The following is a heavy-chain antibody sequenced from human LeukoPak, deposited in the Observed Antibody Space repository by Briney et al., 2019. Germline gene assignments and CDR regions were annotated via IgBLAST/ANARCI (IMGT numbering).Heavy chain of an antibody. Sequence: PSETLSLTCADYGGSFSGYYWSWIRQPPGKGLEWIGEINHSGSTNYNPSLKGRVIISVDTSKNQFSLKLSSVTAADTAVYYCARGAVARNFDYWGQGTLVTVSS. CDR2: INHSGST. D-gene: IGHD6-19*01. V-gene: IGHV4-34*01. CDR3: ARGAVARNFDY. CDR1: GGSFSGYY. J-gene: IGHJ4*02.